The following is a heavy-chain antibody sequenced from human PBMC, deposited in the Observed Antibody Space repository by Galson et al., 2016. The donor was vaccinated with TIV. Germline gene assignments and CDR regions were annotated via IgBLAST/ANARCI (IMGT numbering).Heavy chain of an antibody. Sequence: ETLSLTCAVSGYSISSGYYWGWIRQSPRKGLQWIATISYSGSTYYNPSLESRAILSLDTSNNHFSLRLGSATAADTAVYYCARVATYGSGGYQWNFESWGQGILVTVSS. CDR3: ARVATYGSGGYQWNFES. CDR1: GYSISSGYY. V-gene: IGHV4-38-2*01. D-gene: IGHD3-10*01. CDR2: ISYSGST. J-gene: IGHJ4*02.